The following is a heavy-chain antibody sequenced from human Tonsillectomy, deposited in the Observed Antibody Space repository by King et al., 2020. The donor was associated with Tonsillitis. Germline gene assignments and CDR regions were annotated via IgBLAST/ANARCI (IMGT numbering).Heavy chain of an antibody. CDR3: AKPQRMETPHYFDS. CDR1: GFTFSDYP. D-gene: IGHD4-23*01. V-gene: IGHV3-23*04. Sequence: VQLVESGGGLLQPGGSLRLSCAASGFTFSDYPMTWVRQAPGKGLEWVAAISGPGGNAFYGDSVKGRFTISRDNSKKTLSLQMNSLRPEDTAVYYCAKPQRMETPHYFDSWGQGALVTVSS. CDR2: ISGPGGNA. J-gene: IGHJ4*02.